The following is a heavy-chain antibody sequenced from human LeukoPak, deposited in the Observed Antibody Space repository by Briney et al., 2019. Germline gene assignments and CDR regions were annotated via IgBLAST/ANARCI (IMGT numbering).Heavy chain of an antibody. CDR3: ARGLLSYGRWFDP. Sequence: SETLSLTCAVYGGSFSGYYWSWIRQPPGKGLEWIGEINHSGSTSYNPSLKSRVTMSVDTSKNQFSLKLSSVTAADTAVYYCARGLLSYGRWFDPWGQGTLATVSS. J-gene: IGHJ5*02. D-gene: IGHD4-17*01. CDR2: INHSGST. V-gene: IGHV4-34*01. CDR1: GGSFSGYY.